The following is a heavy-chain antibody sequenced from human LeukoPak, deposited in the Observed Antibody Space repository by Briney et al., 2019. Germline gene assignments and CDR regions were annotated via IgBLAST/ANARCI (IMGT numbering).Heavy chain of an antibody. V-gene: IGHV4-30-2*01. CDR2: IYHSGST. CDR1: GGSISSGGYS. Sequence: SETLSLTCAVSGGSISSGGYSWNWIRQPPGKGLEWIGYIYHSGSTYYNPSLKSRVTISVDRSKNQFSLKLSSVTAADTAVYYCARGGDGYNFRAVWFDPWGQGTLVTVSS. D-gene: IGHD5-24*01. J-gene: IGHJ5*02. CDR3: ARGGDGYNFRAVWFDP.